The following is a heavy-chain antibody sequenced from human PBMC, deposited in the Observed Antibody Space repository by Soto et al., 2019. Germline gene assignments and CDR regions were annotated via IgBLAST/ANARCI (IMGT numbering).Heavy chain of an antibody. D-gene: IGHD3-10*01. CDR3: ARVAKMAGSGSYYSFYYYGMDV. CDR1: GGTFSSYA. J-gene: IGHJ6*02. Sequence: GAPVKVSCKASGGTFSSYAISWVRQAPGQGLEWMGGIIPIFGTANYAQKFQGRVTITADESTSTAYMELSSLRSEDTAVYYCARVAKMAGSGSYYSFYYYGMDVWGQGTTVTVSS. V-gene: IGHV1-69*13. CDR2: IIPIFGTA.